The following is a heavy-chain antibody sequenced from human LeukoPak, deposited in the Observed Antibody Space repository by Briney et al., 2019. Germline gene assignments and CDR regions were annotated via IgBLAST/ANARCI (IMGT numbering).Heavy chain of an antibody. CDR1: GFTFSSYA. V-gene: IGHV3-30-3*01. J-gene: IGHJ6*03. CDR2: ISYDGSNK. CDR3: ARDSSVDTAMVNYYYYYMDV. Sequence: GGSLRLSCAASGFTFSSYAMHWVRQAPGKGLEWVAVISYDGSNKYYADSVKGRFTISRDNSKNTLYLQMNSLRAEDTAVYYCARDSSVDTAMVNYYYYYMDVWGKGTTVTVSS. D-gene: IGHD5-18*01.